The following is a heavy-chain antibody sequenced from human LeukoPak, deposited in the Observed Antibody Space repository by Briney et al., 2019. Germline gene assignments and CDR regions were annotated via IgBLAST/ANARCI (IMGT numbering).Heavy chain of an antibody. J-gene: IGHJ2*01. Sequence: SETLSLTCAVSGYSISSGYYWGWIRQPPGKGLEWIGSIYHSGSTYYNPSLKSRVTISADTSKNQFSLKRSSVTAADTAMYYCANHAVTSTWFFDLWGRGTLVTVSS. V-gene: IGHV4-38-2*01. CDR1: GYSISSGYY. CDR3: ANHAVTSTWFFDL. D-gene: IGHD4-17*01. CDR2: IYHSGST.